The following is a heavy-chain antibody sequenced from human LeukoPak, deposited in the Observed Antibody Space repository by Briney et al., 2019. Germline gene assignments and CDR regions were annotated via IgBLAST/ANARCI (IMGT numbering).Heavy chain of an antibody. Sequence: GGSLRLSCAASGFSFSSYGMHWLRQAPGKGLEWVAFIRYHGSDKYYADSVKDRFTISRDNSKNTLYLQMNSLRAEDTAVYYCAKKWSGDYDSSGVNDAFDIWSQGTMVTVSS. CDR1: GFSFSSYG. D-gene: IGHD3-22*01. CDR3: AKKWSGDYDSSGVNDAFDI. V-gene: IGHV3-30*02. J-gene: IGHJ3*02. CDR2: IRYHGSDK.